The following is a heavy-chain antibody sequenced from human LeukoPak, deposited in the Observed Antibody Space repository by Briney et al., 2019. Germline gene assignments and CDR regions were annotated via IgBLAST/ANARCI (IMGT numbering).Heavy chain of an antibody. D-gene: IGHD2-15*01. V-gene: IGHV3-72*01. J-gene: IGHJ5*02. CDR2: TRNKANSYTT. Sequence: GRSLRLSCAASGFTFSSHDMDWVRQAPGKGLEWVGRTRNKANSYTTEYAANVKGRFTISSDNSKKSLYLQMNSLKPEDTAVYYCARDRVYCSGGSCYSLGFDPWGQGTLVTVSS. CDR1: GFTFSSHD. CDR3: ARDRVYCSGGSCYSLGFDP.